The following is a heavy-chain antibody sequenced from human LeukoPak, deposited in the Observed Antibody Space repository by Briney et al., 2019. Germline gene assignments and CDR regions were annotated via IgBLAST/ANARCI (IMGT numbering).Heavy chain of an antibody. Sequence: GGSLRLSCAASGFTFSSYSLNWVRQAPGKGLEWVSSISSGSSYIYYADSLKGRFTMSIDNANKKLYLQINSLRAEDTAVYYCAREKDDTMQRWGQGTLVTVSP. V-gene: IGHV3-21*01. CDR1: GFTFSSYS. CDR3: AREKDDTMQR. D-gene: IGHD3-10*01. J-gene: IGHJ4*02. CDR2: ISSGSSYI.